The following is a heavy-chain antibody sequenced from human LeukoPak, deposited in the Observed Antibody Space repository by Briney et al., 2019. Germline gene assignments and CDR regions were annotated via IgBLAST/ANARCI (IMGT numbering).Heavy chain of an antibody. CDR3: ARDSYGLDY. Sequence: SETLSLTCAVYGGSFSGYYWSWIRQPPGKGLEWIGYIYYSGSTNYNPSLKSRVTISVDTSKNQFSLKLSSVTAADTAVYYCARDSYGLDYWGQGTLVTVSS. CDR2: IYYSGST. J-gene: IGHJ4*02. V-gene: IGHV4-59*01. CDR1: GGSFSGYY. D-gene: IGHD3-16*01.